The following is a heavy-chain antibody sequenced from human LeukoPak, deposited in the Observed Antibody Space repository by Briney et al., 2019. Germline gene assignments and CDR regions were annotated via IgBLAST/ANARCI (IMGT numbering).Heavy chain of an antibody. D-gene: IGHD2-15*01. J-gene: IGHJ4*02. Sequence: PGGSLRLSCAASGLSFSSHWMTWVRQAPGKGLEWVANINQDGGRENYVDSVKGRFSISRDNAKNSLFLQMHSLRVEDTAVYYCATTFPYCSDGTCALGGQRALVTVSS. V-gene: IGHV3-7*01. CDR3: ATTFPYCSDGTCAL. CDR2: INQDGGRE. CDR1: GLSFSSHW.